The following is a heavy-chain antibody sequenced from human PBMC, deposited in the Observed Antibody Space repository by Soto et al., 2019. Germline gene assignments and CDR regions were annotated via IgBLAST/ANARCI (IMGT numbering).Heavy chain of an antibody. CDR1: GFTFSSYA. V-gene: IGHV3-23*01. CDR3: ASAGSGYDH. J-gene: IGHJ5*02. CDR2: TSGSGGTT. D-gene: IGHD5-12*01. Sequence: GGSLRLSCAASGFTFSSYALNWVRQAPGKGLEWLLGTSGSGGTTYYADSVKGRFTISRDNSKNTLYLEMNSLRVEDMAVYYCASAGSGYDHWGQGTPVTV.